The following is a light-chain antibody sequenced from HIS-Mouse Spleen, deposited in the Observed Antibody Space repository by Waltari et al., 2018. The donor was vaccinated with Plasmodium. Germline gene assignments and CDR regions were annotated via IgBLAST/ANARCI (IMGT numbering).Light chain of an antibody. V-gene: IGLV2-8*01. CDR3: SSYAGSNNFVV. CDR2: EVS. CDR1: SSDVGGYNY. J-gene: IGLJ2*01. Sequence: QSALTQPPSASGSPGQSVTISCTGTSSDVGGYNYVSWYQQHPGKSPKLMIYEVSKRPSGVPVRFSGSKSCNTASLTVSGLQAEDEADYYCSSYAGSNNFVVFGGGTKLTVL.